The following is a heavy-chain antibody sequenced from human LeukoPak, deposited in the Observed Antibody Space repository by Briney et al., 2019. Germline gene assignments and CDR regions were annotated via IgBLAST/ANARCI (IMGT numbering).Heavy chain of an antibody. V-gene: IGHV4-30-4*08. CDR1: GGSIRSSYYY. J-gene: IGHJ3*02. D-gene: IGHD3-22*01. Sequence: SETLSLTCTVSGGSIRSSYYYWGWIRQPPGKGLEWIGYIYYSGSTYYNPSLKSRVTISVDTSKNQFSLRLSSVTAADTAVYYCARSMIVVVTAPDAFDIWGQGTMVTVSS. CDR3: ARSMIVVVTAPDAFDI. CDR2: IYYSGST.